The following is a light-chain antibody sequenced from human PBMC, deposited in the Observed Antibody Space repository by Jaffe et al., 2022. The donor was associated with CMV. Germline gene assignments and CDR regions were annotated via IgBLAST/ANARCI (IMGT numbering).Light chain of an antibody. J-gene: IGLJ2*01. CDR2: DVN. V-gene: IGLV2-14*03. CDR1: SSDIGSYNY. Sequence: QSALTQSAPVSGSRGQSITISCTGTSSDIGSYNYVSWYQRHPGKAPKLMIYDVNNRPSGVSDRFSGSKSGNTASLTISGLQAEDEADYFCTSYTTGTTVVFGGGTKLTVL. CDR3: TSYTTGTTVV.